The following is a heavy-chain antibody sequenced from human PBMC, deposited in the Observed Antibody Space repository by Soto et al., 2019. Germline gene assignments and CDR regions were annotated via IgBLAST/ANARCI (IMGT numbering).Heavy chain of an antibody. CDR2: IYPGDSDT. Sequence: ESLKISCKGSGYSFTSYWIGWVRQMPGKGLEWMGIIYPGDSDTRYSPSFQGQVTISADKSISTAYLQWSSLKASDTAMYYCARGGDSGSYYDYFDYWGQGTLVTVSS. D-gene: IGHD1-26*01. CDR3: ARGGDSGSYYDYFDY. CDR1: GYSFTSYW. J-gene: IGHJ4*02. V-gene: IGHV5-51*01.